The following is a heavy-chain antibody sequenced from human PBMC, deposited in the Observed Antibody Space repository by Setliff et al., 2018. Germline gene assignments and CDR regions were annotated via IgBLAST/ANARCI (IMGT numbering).Heavy chain of an antibody. CDR1: GGSFSTYY. J-gene: IGHJ4*02. Sequence: SETLSLTCAVYGGSFSTYYWIWIRQPPGKGLEWIGEINHSGSTNYNPSLKSRVTISVDKSKNQFSLKLSSVTAADTAVYYCARGHTKNYYGGDFFDFWGQGSLVTVSS. D-gene: IGHD1-26*01. V-gene: IGHV4-34*01. CDR2: INHSGST. CDR3: ARGHTKNYYGGDFFDF.